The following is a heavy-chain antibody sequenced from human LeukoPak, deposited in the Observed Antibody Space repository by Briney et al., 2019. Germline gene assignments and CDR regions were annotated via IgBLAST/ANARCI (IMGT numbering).Heavy chain of an antibody. Sequence: PGGSLRLSCIASGFTFDDYAMSWFRQAPGKGPEWVGFIRSRAYDGTTEYAASVKGRFTISRDDSKSIAYLQMNSLKREDTAVQYCTRVYRDMSGFYSGFVDYSGQGALVTVSS. CDR1: GFTFDDYA. CDR2: IRSRAYDGTT. CDR3: TRVYRDMSGFYSGFVDY. D-gene: IGHD3-22*01. V-gene: IGHV3-49*03. J-gene: IGHJ4*02.